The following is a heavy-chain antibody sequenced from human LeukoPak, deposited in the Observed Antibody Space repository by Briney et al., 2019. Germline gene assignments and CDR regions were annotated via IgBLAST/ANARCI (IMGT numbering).Heavy chain of an antibody. CDR2: INPSGGST. CDR3: ARDRSAYGSGSYYKGTYNWFDP. J-gene: IGHJ5*02. CDR1: GFTFSHHG. Sequence: GGSVRLSCAASGFTFSHHGMHWVRQAPGQGLEWMGIINPSGGSTSYAQKFQGRVTMTRDMSTSTVYMELSSLRSEDTAVYYCARDRSAYGSGSYYKGTYNWFDPWGQGTLVTVSS. V-gene: IGHV1-46*01. D-gene: IGHD3-10*01.